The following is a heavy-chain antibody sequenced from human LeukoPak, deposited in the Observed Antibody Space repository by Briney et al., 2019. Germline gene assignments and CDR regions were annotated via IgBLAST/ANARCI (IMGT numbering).Heavy chain of an antibody. CDR1: GGSISSGDYY. CDR2: IYYSGST. CDR3: ASELMVRGVNNYYYYGMDV. V-gene: IGHV4-30-4*01. Sequence: MASETLSLTCTVSGGSISSGDYYWSWIRQPPGKGLEWIGYIYYSGSTYYNPSLKSRVTISVDTSKNQFSLKLSSVTAADTAVYYCASELMVRGVNNYYYYGMDVWGQGTTVTVSS. D-gene: IGHD3-10*01. J-gene: IGHJ6*02.